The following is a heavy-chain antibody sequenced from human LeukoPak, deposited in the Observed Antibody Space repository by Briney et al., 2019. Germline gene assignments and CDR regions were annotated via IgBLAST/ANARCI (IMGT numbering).Heavy chain of an antibody. V-gene: IGHV3-23*01. CDR2: ISGSGGST. D-gene: IGHD1-26*01. J-gene: IGHJ4*02. Sequence: GASLRLSCAASGFTFSSYAMSWVRQAPEKGLEWVSAISGSGGSTYYADSVKGRFTISRDNSKNTLYLQMNSLRAEDTAVYYCAKVTSGSYTFDYWGQGTLVTVSS. CDR1: GFTFSSYA. CDR3: AKVTSGSYTFDY.